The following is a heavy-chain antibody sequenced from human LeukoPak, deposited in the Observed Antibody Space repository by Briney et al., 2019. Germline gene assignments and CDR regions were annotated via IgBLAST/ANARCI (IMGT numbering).Heavy chain of an antibody. D-gene: IGHD6-25*01. CDR2: IYYSGST. Sequence: SETLSLTCTVSGGSISSYNWSWIRQPPGKGLEWIGYIYYSGSTNYNPSLKSRVTISVDTSKNQFSLKLSSVTAADTAVYYCARLARRHYYYYGMDVWGQGTTVTVSS. V-gene: IGHV4-59*08. CDR3: ARLARRHYYYYGMDV. CDR1: GGSISSYN. J-gene: IGHJ6*02.